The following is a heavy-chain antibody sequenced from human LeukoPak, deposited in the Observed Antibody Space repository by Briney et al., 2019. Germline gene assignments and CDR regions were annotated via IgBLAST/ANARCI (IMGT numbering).Heavy chain of an antibody. CDR2: LYPSGSS. D-gene: IGHD3-10*01. CDR1: GASISPYY. CDR3: ARDLSGSLYFDY. J-gene: IGHJ4*02. V-gene: IGHV4-4*07. Sequence: PPETLSLTCTVSGASISPYYWNWIRQPAGKGLEWIGRLYPSGSSDYNPSLKSRVTMSVDTSRNQFSLRVTSVTAADTAIYCARDLSGSLYFDYWGQGILVTVSA.